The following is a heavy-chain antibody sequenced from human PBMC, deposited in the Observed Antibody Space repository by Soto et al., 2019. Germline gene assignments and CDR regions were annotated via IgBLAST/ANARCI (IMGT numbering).Heavy chain of an antibody. CDR3: ARDSDVRGVIITPFY. CDR2: IYSGGST. Sequence: GESLKISCAASGFTVSSNYMSWVRQAPGKGLEWVSVIYSGGSTYYADSVKGRFTISRDNSKNTLYLQMNSLRAEDTAVYYCARDSDVRGVIITPFYWGQGTLVTVSS. D-gene: IGHD3-10*01. V-gene: IGHV3-66*01. CDR1: GFTVSSNY. J-gene: IGHJ4*02.